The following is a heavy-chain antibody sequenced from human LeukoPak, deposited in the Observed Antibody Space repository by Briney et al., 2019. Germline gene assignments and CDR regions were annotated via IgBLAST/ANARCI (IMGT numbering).Heavy chain of an antibody. CDR1: GGSFSGYY. CDR3: ARGRRDGYKVRRYFDY. V-gene: IGHV4-34*01. J-gene: IGHJ4*02. Sequence: PSETLSLTCAVYGGSFSGYYWSWLRQPPGKGLEWIGEINHSGSTNYNPSLKSRVTISVDTSKNQFSLKLSSVTAADTAVYYCARGRRDGYKVRRYFDYWGQGTLVTVSS. D-gene: IGHD5-24*01. CDR2: INHSGST.